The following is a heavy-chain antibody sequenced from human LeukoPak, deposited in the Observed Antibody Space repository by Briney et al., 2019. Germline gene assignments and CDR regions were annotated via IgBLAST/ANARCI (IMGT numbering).Heavy chain of an antibody. Sequence: ASVKVSCKASGYAFTSYGISWVRQAPGQGLEWMGGISGYNGSTNNAQTLQGRGPMTTDTSTSIAYMELKMMRPDDTAVYYYASGDLEDPADYWGQGTLVTVSS. CDR2: ISGYNGST. V-gene: IGHV1-18*01. CDR1: GYAFTSYG. J-gene: IGHJ4*02. D-gene: IGHD2-21*01. CDR3: ASGDLEDPADY.